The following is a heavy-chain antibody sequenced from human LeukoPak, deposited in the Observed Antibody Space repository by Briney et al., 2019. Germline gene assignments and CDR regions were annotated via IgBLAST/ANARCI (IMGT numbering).Heavy chain of an antibody. D-gene: IGHD6-25*01. V-gene: IGHV1-24*01. CDR1: GYTLTELS. CDR3: ATGRSTPPAALDAFDI. Sequence: ASVKVSCKVSGYTLTELSMHWVRQAPGKGLEWMGGFDPEDGETIYAQKFQGRVTMTEDTSTDTAYMELSSLRSEDTAVYYCATGRSTPPAALDAFDIWGQGTMVTVSS. J-gene: IGHJ3*02. CDR2: FDPEDGET.